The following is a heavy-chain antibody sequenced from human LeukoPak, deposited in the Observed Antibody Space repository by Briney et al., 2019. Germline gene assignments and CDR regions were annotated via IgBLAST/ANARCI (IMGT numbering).Heavy chain of an antibody. CDR2: IANDGRDK. CDR3: AKDRKLGPADYYFDF. CDR1: GFTFSSYG. Sequence: GGSLRLSCAASGFTFSSYGMHWVRQAPGKGLEWVAVIANDGRDKKYADSVQGRFTISRDNSKNTLCQQMNSLRAEDTAVYYCAKDRKLGPADYYFDFWGQGTLVTVAS. D-gene: IGHD7-27*01. J-gene: IGHJ4*02. V-gene: IGHV3-30*18.